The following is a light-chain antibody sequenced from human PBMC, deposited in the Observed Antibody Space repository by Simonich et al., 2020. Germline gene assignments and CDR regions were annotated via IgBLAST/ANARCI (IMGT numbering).Light chain of an antibody. CDR3: QQRSNWPPIT. J-gene: IGKJ5*01. V-gene: IGKV3-11*01. Sequence: EIVMTQSPATLSVSPGERATLSCRASQSVSSYLAWYQQKPGQVPRLLIYDASNRATGIPARFSGSGSGTDFTLTISSLEPEDFAVYYCQQRSNWPPITFGQGTRLEIK. CDR1: QSVSSY. CDR2: DAS.